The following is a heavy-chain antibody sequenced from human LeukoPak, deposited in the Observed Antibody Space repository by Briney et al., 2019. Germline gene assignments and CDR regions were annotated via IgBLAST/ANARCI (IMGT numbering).Heavy chain of an antibody. CDR3: ARERNIGAAIDY. D-gene: IGHD4/OR15-4a*01. Sequence: PGGSLRLSCAASGFTFSSYWMHWVRQAPGKGLEWVAVIYSGGTTYYADSVKGRFTISRDNSKNTLYLQMNSLGAEDTAVYYCARERNIGAAIDYWGQGTLVTVSS. V-gene: IGHV3-66*01. CDR2: IYSGGTT. J-gene: IGHJ4*02. CDR1: GFTFSSYW.